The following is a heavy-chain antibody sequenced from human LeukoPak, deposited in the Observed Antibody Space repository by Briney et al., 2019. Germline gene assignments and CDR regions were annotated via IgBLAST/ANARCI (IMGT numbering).Heavy chain of an antibody. CDR1: GGSFSGYY. D-gene: IGHD3-22*01. CDR3: ARGHWRYYDSSRKLYYFDY. Sequence: PSETLSLTCAVYGGSFSGYYWSWIRQPPGKGLEWIGEINHSGSTNYNPSLKSRVTISVDTSNNQFSLTLSSVTAADTAVYYCARGHWRYYDSSRKLYYFDYWGQGTLVTVSS. J-gene: IGHJ4*02. CDR2: INHSGST. V-gene: IGHV4-34*01.